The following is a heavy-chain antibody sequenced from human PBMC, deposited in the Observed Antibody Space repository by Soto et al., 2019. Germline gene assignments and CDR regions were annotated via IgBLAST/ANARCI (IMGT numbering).Heavy chain of an antibody. J-gene: IGHJ4*02. CDR2: IKSKTDGGTI. CDR3: TTAHPRGPDY. CDR1: GFTFSNTW. Sequence: PGGSLRLSCAASGFTFSNTWMNWVRQAPGKGLEWVGLIKSKTDGGTIDYPAPVKGRFIISRDDSRNTLYLQMNSLKTEDTAVYYCTTAHPRGPDYWGQGTLVTVSS. D-gene: IGHD5-12*01. V-gene: IGHV3-15*01.